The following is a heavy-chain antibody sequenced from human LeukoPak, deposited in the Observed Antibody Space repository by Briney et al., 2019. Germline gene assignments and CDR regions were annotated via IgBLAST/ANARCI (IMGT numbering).Heavy chain of an antibody. Sequence: SGGSLRLSCAASGFTFSSYEMNWVRQAPGKGLEWVSYISSSGSTIYYADSVKGRFTISRDNAKNSLYLQMNSLRAEDTAVYYCAKERITMVRGVIVRFDPWGQGTLVTVSS. V-gene: IGHV3-48*03. D-gene: IGHD3-10*01. J-gene: IGHJ5*02. CDR3: AKERITMVRGVIVRFDP. CDR1: GFTFSSYE. CDR2: ISSSGSTI.